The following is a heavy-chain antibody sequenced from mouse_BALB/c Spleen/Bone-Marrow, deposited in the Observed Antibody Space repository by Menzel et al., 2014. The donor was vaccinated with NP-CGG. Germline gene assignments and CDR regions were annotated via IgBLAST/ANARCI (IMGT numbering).Heavy chain of an antibody. D-gene: IGHD2-4*01. J-gene: IGHJ2*01. CDR1: GYAFSSSW. Sequence: VQLQESGPELMKPGASVKISCKASGYAFSSSWMNWVMQRPGQGLEWIGRIYPGDGDTNYNGKFKGKATLTADKSSSTSYMQLSSLTSVDSAVYFCARWGITSYYFDYWGQGTTLTVSS. CDR2: IYPGDGDT. V-gene: IGHV1-82*01. CDR3: ARWGITSYYFDY.